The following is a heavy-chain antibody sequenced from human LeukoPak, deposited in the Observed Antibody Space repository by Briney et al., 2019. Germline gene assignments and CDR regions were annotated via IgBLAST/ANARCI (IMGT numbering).Heavy chain of an antibody. V-gene: IGHV3-74*01. CDR2: INNDGSNT. Sequence: GGSLRLSCAASEFTFSRYWMHWVRQAPGKGLVWVSRINNDGSNTYYADSVKGRFTISRDNAKNTLYLQMDGLRAEDTALYYCARYGTDPFDIWGQGTLVTVSS. CDR3: ARYGTDPFDI. J-gene: IGHJ3*02. CDR1: EFTFSRYW. D-gene: IGHD4-17*01.